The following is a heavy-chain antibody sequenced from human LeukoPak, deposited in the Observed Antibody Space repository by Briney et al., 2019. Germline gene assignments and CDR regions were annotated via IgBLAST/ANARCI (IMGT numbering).Heavy chain of an antibody. CDR1: GGTFSSYA. D-gene: IGHD3-9*01. CDR2: IIPILGIA. Sequence: SVKVSCKASGGTFSSYAISWVRQAPGQGLEWMGRIIPILGIANYAQKFQGRVTITADKSTSTAYMELSSLRSEDTAVYYCARLDYDILTGSDYWGQGTLVTVSS. V-gene: IGHV1-69*04. J-gene: IGHJ4*02. CDR3: ARLDYDILTGSDY.